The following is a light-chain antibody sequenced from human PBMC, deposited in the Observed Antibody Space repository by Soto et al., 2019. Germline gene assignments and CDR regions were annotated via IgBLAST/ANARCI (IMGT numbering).Light chain of an antibody. Sequence: QPVLTQPPSASGTPGQRVTISCSGSSSNIGYNTVSWYHQVPGTAPKLLIYSNSQRPSGVPDRFSGSKSGTSASLGISGLQSEGEADYYCAAWDDSLNGLVFGGGTKLTVL. CDR2: SNS. V-gene: IGLV1-44*01. J-gene: IGLJ2*01. CDR3: AAWDDSLNGLV. CDR1: SSNIGYNT.